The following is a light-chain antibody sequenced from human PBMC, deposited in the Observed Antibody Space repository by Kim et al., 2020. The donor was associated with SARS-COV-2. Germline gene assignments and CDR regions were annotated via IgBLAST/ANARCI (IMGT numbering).Light chain of an antibody. J-gene: IGKJ4*01. Sequence: YASGGDRVTITCRASQSIGYSLNWYQQRPGKAPKVLIYAALSLHVGVPSRFSGSGSGTEFILNISSLQHEDFATYYCQQTYRTPTFGGGTKVDIK. V-gene: IGKV1-39*01. CDR3: QQTYRTPT. CDR2: AAL. CDR1: QSIGYS.